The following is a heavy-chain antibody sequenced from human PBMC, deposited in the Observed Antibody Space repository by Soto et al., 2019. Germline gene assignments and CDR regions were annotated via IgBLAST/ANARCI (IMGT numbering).Heavy chain of an antibody. CDR3: ARGGYYYDSSGYDAFDI. V-gene: IGHV1-18*01. CDR2: ISTYTGNT. Sequence: ASVKVSCKASGYTFTSYGISWVRQAPGQGLEWMGWISTYTGNTIYAQKLQGRVTMTTDTSTSTAYMELRSLKSDDSAVYYCARGGYYYDSSGYDAFDIWGQGTMVTVSS. J-gene: IGHJ3*02. CDR1: GYTFTSYG. D-gene: IGHD3-22*01.